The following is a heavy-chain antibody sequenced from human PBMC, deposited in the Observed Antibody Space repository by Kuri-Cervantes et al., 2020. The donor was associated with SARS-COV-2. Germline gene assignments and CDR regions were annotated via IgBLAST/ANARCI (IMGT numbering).Heavy chain of an antibody. V-gene: IGHV1-69*10. D-gene: IGHD3-22*01. CDR2: TIPILGIA. CDR1: GGPLNNYV. CDR3: ARDPYYYDSSGYHGSDY. J-gene: IGHJ4*02. Sequence: VKVSCKASGGPLNNYVINWVRQAPGQGLEWMGRTIPILGIANYAQKFQGRVTITADKSTSTAYMELSSLRSEDTAVYYCARDPYYYDSSGYHGSDYWGQGTLVTVSS.